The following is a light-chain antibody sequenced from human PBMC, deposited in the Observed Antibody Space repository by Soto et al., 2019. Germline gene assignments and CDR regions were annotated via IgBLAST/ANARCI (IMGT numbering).Light chain of an antibody. CDR2: DAS. CDR3: PQRINLTFS. CDR1: HATDSL. Sequence: ELVLTQSPDTLSLSPGERATLSCRAGHATDSLLAWYQQKPGQAPRLLIYDASYRATGVPDRFIGGGSGTEFTRTITSLEPEEFAVYYCPQRINLTFSFAPGTKVDI. V-gene: IGKV3-11*01. J-gene: IGKJ3*01.